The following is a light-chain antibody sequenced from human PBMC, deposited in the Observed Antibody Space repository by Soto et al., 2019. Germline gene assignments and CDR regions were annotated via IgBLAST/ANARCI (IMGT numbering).Light chain of an antibody. J-gene: IGKJ4*01. CDR2: GAS. CDR3: QRYNDWPLT. CDR1: QGIGIT. Sequence: IVMTQSPATLSVSPGERVTLSCRASQGIGITLAWDQQKPGQTPRLLIYGASTRATGIPARFSGSGSGTEFTLTINSLQSEYSAVNYFQRYNDWPLTFGGGTKVESK. V-gene: IGKV3-15*01.